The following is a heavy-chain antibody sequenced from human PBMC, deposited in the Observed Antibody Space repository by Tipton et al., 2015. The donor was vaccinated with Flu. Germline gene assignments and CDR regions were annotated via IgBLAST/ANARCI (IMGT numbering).Heavy chain of an antibody. V-gene: IGHV1-18*01. D-gene: IGHD3-10*01. CDR1: GYTFTGYG. J-gene: IGHJ4*02. Sequence: QVQLVQSGAEVKKPGASVKVSCRASGYTFTGYGITWVRQAPGQGLEWMGGVTVYNGNINYAQKFQGRVTMTTDTSTSTAYMELRSLTSDDTAVYYCARGSGSGTRVMFDYWGQGTLVTVSS. CDR2: VTVYNGNI. CDR3: ARGSGSGTRVMFDY.